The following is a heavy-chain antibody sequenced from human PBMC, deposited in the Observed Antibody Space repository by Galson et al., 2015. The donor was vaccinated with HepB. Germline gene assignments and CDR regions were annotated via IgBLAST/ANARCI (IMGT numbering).Heavy chain of an antibody. J-gene: IGHJ6*03. V-gene: IGHV1-18*01. CDR1: GYTFTSYG. CDR2: ISAYNGNT. Sequence: SVKVSCKASGYTFTSYGISWVRQAPGQGLEWMGWISAYNGNTNYAQKLQGRVTMTTDTSTSTAYMELSSLRSEDTAVYYCARVPSHFSSGYSHTRDYYYYYMDVWGKGTPVTVSS. CDR3: ARVPSHFSSGYSHTRDYYYYYMDV. D-gene: IGHD3-3*02.